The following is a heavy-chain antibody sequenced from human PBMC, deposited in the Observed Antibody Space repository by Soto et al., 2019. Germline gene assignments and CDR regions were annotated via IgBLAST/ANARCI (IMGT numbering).Heavy chain of an antibody. J-gene: IGHJ4*02. V-gene: IGHV3-74*01. CDR1: GFSFSSYW. CDR2: IKSDGTST. Sequence: LRLSFAASGFSFSSYWMHWVRQAPGKGLVWVSRIKSDGTSTSYADSVKGRFTISRDNAKNTLYLQMNSLRAEDTAVYYCARGDWLDYWGQGTLVTVSS. D-gene: IGHD3-9*01. CDR3: ARGDWLDY.